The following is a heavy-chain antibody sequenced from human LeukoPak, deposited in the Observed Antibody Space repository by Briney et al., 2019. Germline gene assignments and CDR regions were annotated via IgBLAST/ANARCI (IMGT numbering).Heavy chain of an antibody. V-gene: IGHV3-30*04. J-gene: IGHJ4*02. CDR2: ISYDGRNK. Sequence: GRSLRLSCAASKFTFSSYTMHWVRQAPGKGLDWVAVISYDGRNKYYGDSVKGRFTISRDNSKNTLYLQMNSLRPEDTAIYYCARESRDTAMATDYWGQGTLVTVSS. CDR3: ARESRDTAMATDY. D-gene: IGHD5-18*01. CDR1: KFTFSSYT.